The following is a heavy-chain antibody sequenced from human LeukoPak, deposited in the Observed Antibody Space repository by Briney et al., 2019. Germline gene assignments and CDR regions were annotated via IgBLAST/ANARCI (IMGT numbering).Heavy chain of an antibody. V-gene: IGHV3-21*01. D-gene: IGHD4-23*01. CDR1: GFTFSSYS. CDR2: ISSSSSYI. J-gene: IGHJ3*02. CDR3: ARSLYGVNYGDAFDI. Sequence: PGGSLRLSCAASGFTFSSYSMNWVRQAPGKGLEWVSSISSSSSYIYYADSVKGRFTISRDNAKSSLYLQMNSLRAEDTAVYYCARSLYGVNYGDAFDIWGQGTMVTVSS.